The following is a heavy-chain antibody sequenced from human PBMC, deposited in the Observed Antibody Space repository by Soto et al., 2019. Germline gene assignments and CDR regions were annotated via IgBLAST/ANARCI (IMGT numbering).Heavy chain of an antibody. CDR1: GYTFTNYG. J-gene: IGHJ5*02. D-gene: IGHD3-10*01. CDR3: ARGVGSGSYYNQYNWFDP. CDR2: ISAYNGNT. V-gene: IGHV1-18*01. Sequence: QVQLVQSGAEVKKPGASVKVSCKASGYTFTNYGISWVRQAPGQGLEWMGWISAYNGNTNHAQKLQGRVTMTTDTHTXTXFMELRSLRSDDTAVYYCARGVGSGSYYNQYNWFDPWGQGTLVTVSS.